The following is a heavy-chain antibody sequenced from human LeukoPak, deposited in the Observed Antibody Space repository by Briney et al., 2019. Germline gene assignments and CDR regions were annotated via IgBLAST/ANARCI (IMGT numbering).Heavy chain of an antibody. V-gene: IGHV1-18*01. J-gene: IGHJ4*02. CDR1: GYTFTSYG. CDR3: ARDGYYDFWSGYYSEYYLDD. Sequence: ASVTVSFKCSGYTFTSYGFSWVRQAPGQGLEWMGWISAYNGNSNYAQKLQGRVTMTTDTSTSTAYMELRSLRSDDTAVYYCARDGYYDFWSGYYSEYYLDDWGQGTLVTVPS. D-gene: IGHD3-3*01. CDR2: ISAYNGNS.